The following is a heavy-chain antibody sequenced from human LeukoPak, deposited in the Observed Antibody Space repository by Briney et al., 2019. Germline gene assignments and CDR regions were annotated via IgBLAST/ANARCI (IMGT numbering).Heavy chain of an antibody. Sequence: ASVKVSCKASGYTFTSYGISWVRQAPGQGLEWMGWISAYNGNTNYAQKLQGRVTMTTDTSTSTAYMELRSLRSDDTAVYYCARGACNDGSCYYFDYWGQGSLVTVSS. V-gene: IGHV1-18*01. D-gene: IGHD2-15*01. J-gene: IGHJ4*02. CDR1: GYTFTSYG. CDR2: ISAYNGNT. CDR3: ARGACNDGSCYYFDY.